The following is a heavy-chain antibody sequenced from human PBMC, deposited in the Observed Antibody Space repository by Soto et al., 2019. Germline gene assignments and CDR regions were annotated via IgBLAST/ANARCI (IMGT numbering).Heavy chain of an antibody. CDR1: GGSISSGGYY. D-gene: IGHD5-12*01. CDR2: IYYSGST. J-gene: IGHJ6*02. CDR3: ARGKATGASRSYGMDG. Sequence: PSETLSLTCTVSGGSISSGGYYWSWIRQHPGKGLEWIGYIYYSGSTYYNPSLKSRVTISVDTSKNQFSLKLSSVTAAGTAVYYCARGKATGASRSYGMDGWGQGTTVT. V-gene: IGHV4-31*03.